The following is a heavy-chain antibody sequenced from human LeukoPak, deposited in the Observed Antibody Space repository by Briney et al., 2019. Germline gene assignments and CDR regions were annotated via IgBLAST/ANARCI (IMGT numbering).Heavy chain of an antibody. D-gene: IGHD6-13*01. CDR1: GYSFTSYW. V-gene: IGHV5-51*01. CDR2: IYPGDSDT. Sequence: GESLKISCKGSGYSFTSYWIGWVRQMPGKGLEWMGIIYPGDSDTRYSPSFQGQVTISADKSISTAYLQWSSLKASDTAMYYCASSSSWTPYYYYGMDVWGQGTTVTVSS. J-gene: IGHJ6*02. CDR3: ASSSSWTPYYYYGMDV.